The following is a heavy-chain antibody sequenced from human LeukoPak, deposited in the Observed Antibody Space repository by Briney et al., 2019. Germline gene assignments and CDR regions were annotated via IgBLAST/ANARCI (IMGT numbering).Heavy chain of an antibody. CDR3: AKSGSSVFWP. D-gene: IGHD3-3*02. Sequence: GGSLRLSCAASGFTLTNHWMSWVRQAPGKGLEWVANIKEDGSEKYYVDSVKGRFTVSRDNVKNSLFLQMNSLRVDDTAVYYYAKSGSSVFWPWGQGTLVTLFS. CDR2: IKEDGSEK. CDR1: GFTLTNHW. J-gene: IGHJ5*02. V-gene: IGHV3-7*03.